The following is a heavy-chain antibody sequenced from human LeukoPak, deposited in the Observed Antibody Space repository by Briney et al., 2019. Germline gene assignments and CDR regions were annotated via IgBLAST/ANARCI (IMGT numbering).Heavy chain of an antibody. D-gene: IGHD3-22*01. CDR1: GFTFSMYT. V-gene: IGHV3-21*01. J-gene: IGHJ4*02. CDR2: ISSGSSYI. Sequence: GGSLRLSCAASGFTFSMYTMNWVRQAPGTGLEWVSGISSGSSYIYYADSVKGRFTISRDNAKNSLYLQMNSLRAEDTAVYYCARDLWRMIVVTHFDYWGQGTLVTVSS. CDR3: ARDLWRMIVVTHFDY.